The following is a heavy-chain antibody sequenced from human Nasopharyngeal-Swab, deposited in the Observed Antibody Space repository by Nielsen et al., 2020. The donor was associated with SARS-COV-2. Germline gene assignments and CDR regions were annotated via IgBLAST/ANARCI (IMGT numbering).Heavy chain of an antibody. D-gene: IGHD2-2*01. Sequence: GESLKISCAASGFTFSSYWMSWVRQAPGKGPEWVANIKQDGSEKYYVDSVKGRFTISRDNAKNSLYLQMNSLRAEDTAVYYCARDITLADIVVVPAAMDYYGMDVWGQGTTVTVSS. V-gene: IGHV3-7*01. CDR3: ARDITLADIVVVPAAMDYYGMDV. J-gene: IGHJ6*02. CDR2: IKQDGSEK. CDR1: GFTFSSYW.